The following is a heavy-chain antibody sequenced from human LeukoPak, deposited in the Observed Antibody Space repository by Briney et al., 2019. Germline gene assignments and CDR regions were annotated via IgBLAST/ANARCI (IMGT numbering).Heavy chain of an antibody. V-gene: IGHV3-23*01. CDR2: ISGSGGST. Sequence: GGSLRLSCAASGFTFSSYAMSWVRQAPGKGLEWVSAISGSGGSTYYADSVKGRFTISRDNSKNTLYLQMNSLRAEDTAVYYCAGAHYYGSGSYYNLKYFQHWGQGTLVTVSS. D-gene: IGHD3-10*01. CDR1: GFTFSSYA. J-gene: IGHJ1*01. CDR3: AGAHYYGSGSYYNLKYFQH.